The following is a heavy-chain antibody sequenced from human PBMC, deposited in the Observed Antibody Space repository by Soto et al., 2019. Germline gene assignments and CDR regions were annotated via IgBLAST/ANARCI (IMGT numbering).Heavy chain of an antibody. J-gene: IGHJ6*02. Sequence: ETLXXTCTVXXXSVSRGGYXXTWIRQPPGKGLAWLGYISYSGTTNYNPPLKSRITISVDTSGNPFTLKLGSVTAADTAVYFCARTYCTTTACRAHAIDVWGQGTTVTVSS. CDR1: XXSVSRGGYX. CDR3: ARTYCTTTACRAHAIDV. CDR2: ISYSGTT. V-gene: IGHV4-61*08. D-gene: IGHD4-4*01.